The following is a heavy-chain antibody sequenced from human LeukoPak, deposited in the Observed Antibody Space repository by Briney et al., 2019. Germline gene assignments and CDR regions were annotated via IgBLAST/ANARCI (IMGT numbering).Heavy chain of an antibody. D-gene: IGHD1-26*01. J-gene: IGHJ4*02. Sequence: PGGSLRLSCAASGFTFSSYSMNWVRQAPGKGLEWVSSISSSSSYIYYADSVKGRFTISRDNAKNSLYLQMNSLRAEDTAVYYCARSRSVGATTGSYDYWGQGTLVTVSS. CDR1: GFTFSSYS. CDR2: ISSSSSYI. V-gene: IGHV3-21*01. CDR3: ARSRSVGATTGSYDY.